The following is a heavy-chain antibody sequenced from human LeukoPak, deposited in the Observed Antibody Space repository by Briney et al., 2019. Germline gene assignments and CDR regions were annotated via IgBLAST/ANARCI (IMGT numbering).Heavy chain of an antibody. Sequence: GGSLRLSCAASEFIVSSNYMSWVGQAPGKGLEWVSVLYSGGSTYYADSVKGRFTISRDNSKNTLYLQMNSLRAKDTAVYYCASSGNYYPYLLDYWGQGTLVSGSS. CDR3: ASSGNYYPYLLDY. D-gene: IGHD1-26*01. V-gene: IGHV3-53*01. CDR2: LYSGGST. J-gene: IGHJ4*02. CDR1: EFIVSSNY.